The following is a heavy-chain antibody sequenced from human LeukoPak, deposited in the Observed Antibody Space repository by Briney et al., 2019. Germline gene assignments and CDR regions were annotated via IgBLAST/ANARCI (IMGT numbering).Heavy chain of an antibody. J-gene: IGHJ4*02. V-gene: IGHV3-23*01. CDR1: GSTFSSYA. CDR2: ISGSGGST. CDR3: AKDGSSWYLDY. Sequence: QSGGSLRLSCAASGSTFSSYAMSWVRQAPGRGLEWVSAISGSGGSTYYADSVKGRFTISRDNSKNTLYLQMNSLRAEDTAVYYCAKDGSSWYLDYWGQGTLVTVSS. D-gene: IGHD6-13*01.